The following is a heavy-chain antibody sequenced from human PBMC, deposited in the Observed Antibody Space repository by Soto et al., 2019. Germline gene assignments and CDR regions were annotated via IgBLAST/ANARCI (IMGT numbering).Heavy chain of an antibody. J-gene: IGHJ4*02. CDR3: AHTSAKPTFDF. V-gene: IGHV2-5*02. Sequence: GSGPTLVNPTQTLTLTCTFSGFSLSTNAMGVGWIRQPPGKALEWLAVIYWDDDKRYSPSLKSRLTITKDTSKNQVVLILTNMDPVDTATYYCAHTSAKPTFDFWVQGTLVTVSS. CDR2: IYWDDDK. CDR1: GFSLSTNAMG.